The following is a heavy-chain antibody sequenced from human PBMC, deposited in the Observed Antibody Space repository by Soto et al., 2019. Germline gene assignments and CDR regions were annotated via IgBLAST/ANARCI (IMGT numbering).Heavy chain of an antibody. CDR3: ARAQVGYDFWSGYYRMYYFDY. D-gene: IGHD3-3*01. J-gene: IGHJ4*02. CDR2: IYYSGST. Sequence: PSETLSLTCTVSGGSVSSGSYYWGWIRQPPGKGLEWIGYIYYSGSTNYNPSLKSRVTISVDTSKNQFSLKLSSVTDADTAVYYCARAQVGYDFWSGYYRMYYFDYWGQGTLVPSPQ. V-gene: IGHV4-61*01. CDR1: GGSVSSGSYY.